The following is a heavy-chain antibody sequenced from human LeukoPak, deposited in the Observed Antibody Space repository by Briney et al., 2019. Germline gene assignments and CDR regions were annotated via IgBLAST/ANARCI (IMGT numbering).Heavy chain of an antibody. D-gene: IGHD1-26*01. Sequence: ASVKVSCKASGYTFTGYYMHWVRQAPGQGLEWMGWINPNSGGTNYAQKFQGRVTMTRDTSISTAYMELRSLRSDDTAVYYCARCSGSYAWYYYYYMDVWGKGTTVTVSS. J-gene: IGHJ6*03. V-gene: IGHV1-2*02. CDR1: GYTFTGYY. CDR3: ARCSGSYAWYYYYYMDV. CDR2: INPNSGGT.